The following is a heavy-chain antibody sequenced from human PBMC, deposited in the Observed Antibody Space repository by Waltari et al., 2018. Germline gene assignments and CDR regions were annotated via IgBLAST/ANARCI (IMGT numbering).Heavy chain of an antibody. Sequence: EVQLVESGGGLIQHGGSLSLSSAASWFTLRSTYITRIYRAPGKGLEWVAVIYSGVRTYNADSVKGRFTISRDNSKNTLYLQMNSLRAEDTAVYYCAAVSGGSSSNYYGMDVWGQGTTVTVSS. D-gene: IGHD6-6*01. J-gene: IGHJ6*02. V-gene: IGHV3-53*01. CDR3: AAVSGGSSSNYYGMDV. CDR2: IYSGVRT. CDR1: WFTLRSTY.